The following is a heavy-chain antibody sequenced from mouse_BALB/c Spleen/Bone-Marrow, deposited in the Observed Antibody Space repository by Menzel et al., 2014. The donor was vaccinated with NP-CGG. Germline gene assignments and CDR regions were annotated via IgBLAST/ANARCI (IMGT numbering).Heavy chain of an antibody. CDR1: GSAFSSYD. Sequence: EVQGVESGGGLVKPGGSLKLSCAASGSAFSSYDMSWVRQTPEKRLEWVAYISSGGGSTYYPDSVKGRFTISRDNAKNALYLQMSSLKSEDTAMYYCARDHVVGYWGQGTLVTVSA. CDR2: ISSGGGST. V-gene: IGHV5-12-1*01. J-gene: IGHJ3*01. CDR3: ARDHVVGY.